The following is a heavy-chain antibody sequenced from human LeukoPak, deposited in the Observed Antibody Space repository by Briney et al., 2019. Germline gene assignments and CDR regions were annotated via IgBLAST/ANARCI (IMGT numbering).Heavy chain of an antibody. CDR2: FGSTGTI. D-gene: IGHD4-11*01. Sequence: GGSLRLSCVASGFTFSTYAMNWIRQAPGKGLEWVAYFGSTGTIHYADSMRGRFTVSRDNAEMSLFLQMNSLRVDDTAVYYCARSNGLRYFDRWGQGTLVTVSS. CDR3: ARSNGLRYFDR. J-gene: IGHJ4*02. V-gene: IGHV3-48*03. CDR1: GFTFSTYA.